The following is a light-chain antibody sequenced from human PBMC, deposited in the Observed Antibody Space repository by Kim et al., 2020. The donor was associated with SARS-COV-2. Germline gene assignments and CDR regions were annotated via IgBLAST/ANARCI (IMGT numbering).Light chain of an antibody. CDR3: QQRDNWWT. V-gene: IGKV3-11*01. CDR2: DAS. CDR1: GSVYNH. J-gene: IGKJ1*01. Sequence: SFSPGEIASLPCRASGSVYNHLALYQPNPGQSPRLLIYDASTRATGIPARFSGSGSGTDFTLTISSLEPEDFAVYYCQQRDNWWTFGQGTKVEIK.